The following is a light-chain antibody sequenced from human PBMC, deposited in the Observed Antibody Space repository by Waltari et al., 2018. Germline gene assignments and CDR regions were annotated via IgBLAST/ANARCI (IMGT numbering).Light chain of an antibody. CDR2: MAS. Sequence: DIQMTQSPSTLSASVGDRVTISCRASQSVGTWLAWYQQKPGKAPKLLIYMASSLESGVPSRFSGSGSGTEFILTISSLQPDDFATYSCQQYSSFSTFGQGTKVDI. V-gene: IGKV1-5*03. J-gene: IGKJ2*01. CDR3: QQYSSFST. CDR1: QSVGTW.